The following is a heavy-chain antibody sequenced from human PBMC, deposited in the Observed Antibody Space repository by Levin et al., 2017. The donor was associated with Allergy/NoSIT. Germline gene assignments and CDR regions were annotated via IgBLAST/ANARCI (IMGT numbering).Heavy chain of an antibody. Sequence: ASVKVSCKTSGYTFSGYYLHWVRQAPGQGLEWMGLIHCKSGNTNYAQKFQGRVTMTRDTSIATAYMELSRLMSDDTAVYYCARGPPTDDYTFDYWGQGTLVTVSS. CDR1: GYTFSGYY. CDR3: ARGPPTDDYTFDY. J-gene: IGHJ4*02. D-gene: IGHD5-24*01. CDR2: IHCKSGNT. V-gene: IGHV1-2*02.